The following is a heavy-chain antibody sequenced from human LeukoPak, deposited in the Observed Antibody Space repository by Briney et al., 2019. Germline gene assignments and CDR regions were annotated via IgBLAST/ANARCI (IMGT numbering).Heavy chain of an antibody. CDR2: IYTSRST. CDR3: ARGIAARSTDPYFDY. V-gene: IGHV4-4*09. Sequence: SETLSLTCTVSGGSISSYYWSWIRQPPGKGLEWIGYIYTSRSTNYNPSLKSRVTISVDTSKNQFSLKLSSVTAADTAVYYCARGIAARSTDPYFDYWGQGTLVTVSS. J-gene: IGHJ4*02. CDR1: GGSISSYY. D-gene: IGHD6-6*01.